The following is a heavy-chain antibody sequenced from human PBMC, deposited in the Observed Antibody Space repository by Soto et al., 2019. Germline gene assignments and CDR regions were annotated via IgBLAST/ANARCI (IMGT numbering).Heavy chain of an antibody. CDR3: ARDKDRLQLGGNYYFILDV. D-gene: IGHD1-1*01. V-gene: IGHV1-69*12. CDR2: IMPVFRRP. J-gene: IGHJ6*02. CDR1: GGTFRTSA. Sequence: QVQLVQSGAEVKKPGSSVKVSCKASGGTFRTSAISWVRQAPGQGLEWVGGIMPVFRRPKYAQNFQDRVTITEYESTSTAYMELNSLRSDDTAVYYCARDKDRLQLGGNYYFILDVWGQGTAVTVSS.